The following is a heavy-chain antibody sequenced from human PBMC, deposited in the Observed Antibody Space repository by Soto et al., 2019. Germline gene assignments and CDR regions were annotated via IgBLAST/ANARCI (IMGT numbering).Heavy chain of an antibody. CDR2: IYYSGST. V-gene: IGHV4-59*01. J-gene: IGHJ4*02. CDR1: GGCISSYY. CDR3: ARGGGYDIWSGYPGIFDY. Sequence: SETLSLTCTVSGGCISSYYWSWIRQPPGKGLEWIGYIYYSGSTNYNPSLKSRVTISVDTSKNQFSLKLSSVTAADTAVYYCARGGGYDIWSGYPGIFDYWGQGTLVTVSS. D-gene: IGHD3-3*01.